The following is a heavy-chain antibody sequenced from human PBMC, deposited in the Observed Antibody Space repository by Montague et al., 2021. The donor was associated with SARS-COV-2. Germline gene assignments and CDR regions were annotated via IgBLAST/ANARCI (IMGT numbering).Heavy chain of an antibody. J-gene: IGHJ4*02. CDR3: ARRIHGTYYFDY. V-gene: IGHV5-51*01. CDR2: IYPGDSDT. Sequence: QSEAEVKKPGESLKISCKGSGYRFSSYWIGWVRQMSGKGLEWMGIIYPGDSDTRYSPSFQGQVTISADKSITTAYLQWSSLKASDTAMYYCARRIHGTYYFDYWGQGTLVTGSS. D-gene: IGHD1-14*01. CDR1: GYRFSSYW.